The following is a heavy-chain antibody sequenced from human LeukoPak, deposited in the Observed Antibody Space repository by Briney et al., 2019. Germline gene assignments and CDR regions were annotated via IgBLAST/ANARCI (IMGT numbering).Heavy chain of an antibody. D-gene: IGHD1-1*01. CDR1: GFTFSSYA. CDR3: ARAGGTPYFDY. CDR2: ISYDGSNK. V-gene: IGHV3-30-3*01. Sequence: GGSLRLSCAASGFTFSSYAMHWVSQAPGKGLEWVAVISYDGSNKYYADSVKGRFTISRDNSKNTLYLQMNSLRAEDTAVYYCARAGGTPYFDYWGQGTLVTVSS. J-gene: IGHJ4*02.